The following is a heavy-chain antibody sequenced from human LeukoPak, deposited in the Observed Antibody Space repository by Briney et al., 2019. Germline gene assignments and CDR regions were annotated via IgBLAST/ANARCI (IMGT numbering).Heavy chain of an antibody. CDR2: LNSNYGDT. D-gene: IGHD5-24*01. V-gene: IGHV1-46*01. Sequence: ASVKVSCQASGYTFTSYFIHWVRQAPGQGLEWMGILNSNYGDTKYAQKFQGRVTMTTDTSTSTVYMELSGLRSEDTGVYYCARDPDGSNINLFDYWGQGTLVTVSS. CDR3: ARDPDGSNINLFDY. J-gene: IGHJ4*02. CDR1: GYTFTSYF.